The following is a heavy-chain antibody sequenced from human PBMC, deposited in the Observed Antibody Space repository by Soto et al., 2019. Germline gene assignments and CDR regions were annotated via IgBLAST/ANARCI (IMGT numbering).Heavy chain of an antibody. CDR1: RFTFDDYA. D-gene: IGHD6-13*01. V-gene: IGHV3-9*01. CDR2: IYWNSGSI. J-gene: IGHJ1*01. CDR3: VKDESINWYSGHFRH. Sequence: EVQLVESGGGLVQPGRSLRLSCAASRFTFDDYAMHWVRQVPGKGLEWVSGIYWNSGSIGYGDSVKGRFAISRDNAKNSLHLQMNSLSAEDTAFYYCVKDESINWYSGHFRHWGQGTLVTVSS.